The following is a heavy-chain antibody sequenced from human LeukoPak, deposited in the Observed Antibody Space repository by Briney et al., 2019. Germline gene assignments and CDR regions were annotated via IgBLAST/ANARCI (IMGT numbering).Heavy chain of an antibody. CDR3: ARDGYGNYYGSGSYSY. CDR1: GFTFSSYS. Sequence: PGGSLRLSCAASGFTFSSYSMNWVRQAPGKGLEWVSSISSSSSYIYYADSVKGRFTISRDNAKNSLYLQMNSLRAEDTAVYYCARDGYGNYYGSGSYSYWGRGTLVTVSS. J-gene: IGHJ4*02. D-gene: IGHD3-10*01. CDR2: ISSSSSYI. V-gene: IGHV3-21*01.